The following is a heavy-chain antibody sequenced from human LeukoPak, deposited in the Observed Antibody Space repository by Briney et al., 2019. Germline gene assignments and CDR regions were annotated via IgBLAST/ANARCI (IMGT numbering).Heavy chain of an antibody. D-gene: IGHD4-17*01. CDR1: GYTFTSYG. V-gene: IGHV1-18*01. CDR2: ISAYNGNT. CDR3: AKGQGAYGDSFTYHDY. Sequence: ASVKVSCKASGYTFTSYGISWVRQAPGQGLEWMGWISAYNGNTNYAQKLQGRVTMTTDTSTSTAYMELRSLRSDDTAVYYCAKGQGAYGDSFTYHDYWGQGTLVTVSS. J-gene: IGHJ4*02.